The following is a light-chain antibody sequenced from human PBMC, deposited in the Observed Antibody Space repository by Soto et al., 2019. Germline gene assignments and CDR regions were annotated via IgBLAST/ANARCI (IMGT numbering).Light chain of an antibody. Sequence: EVVLTQSPVTLSLSPGERATLSCRASQSFRGLLAWYQQKPGQAPRLLIYGASSRATGIPARFSGSGSGTEFTLTISSLQSEDLAVYYCQQYNNWPPITFGQGTRLEIK. CDR2: GAS. CDR3: QQYNNWPPIT. CDR1: QSFRGL. V-gene: IGKV3D-15*01. J-gene: IGKJ5*01.